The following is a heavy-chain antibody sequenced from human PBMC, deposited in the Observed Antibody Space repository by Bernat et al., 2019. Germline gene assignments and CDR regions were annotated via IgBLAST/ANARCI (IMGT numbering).Heavy chain of an antibody. V-gene: IGHV3-23*01. Sequence: EVQLLESGGGLVQPGGSLRLSCAASGFTFSSYAMSWVRQAPGKGLEWVSAISGSGGSTYYADSVKGQFTSSRDNSKNTLYLQMNSLRAEDTAVYYCAKGRGYYDILTGYYTPQWYFDYWGQGTLVTVSS. CDR2: ISGSGGST. CDR1: GFTFSSYA. CDR3: AKGRGYYDILTGYYTPQWYFDY. J-gene: IGHJ4*02. D-gene: IGHD3-9*01.